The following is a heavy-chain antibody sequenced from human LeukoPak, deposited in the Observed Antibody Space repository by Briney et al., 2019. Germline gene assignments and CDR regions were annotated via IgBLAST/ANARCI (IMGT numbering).Heavy chain of an antibody. Sequence: QPGGSLRLSCAASGFTFSSYAMSWVRQAPGKGLEWVSAISGSGGSTYYADSAKGRFTISRDNSKNTLYLQMNSLRAEDTAVYYCAKDGDYDYVWGSLSSLFDYWGQGTLVTVSS. CDR2: ISGSGGST. V-gene: IGHV3-23*01. CDR1: GFTFSSYA. D-gene: IGHD3-16*01. CDR3: AKDGDYDYVWGSLSSLFDY. J-gene: IGHJ4*02.